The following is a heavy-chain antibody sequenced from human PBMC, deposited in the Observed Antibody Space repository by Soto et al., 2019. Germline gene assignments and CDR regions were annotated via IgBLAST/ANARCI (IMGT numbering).Heavy chain of an antibody. Sequence: QVQLQESGPGLVKPSQTLSLTCTVSGDSISNGGFYYSWIRQHPGQRLEWVGYIFHSGSTLSNPSLRSRVTLSADTSKNQLFLKLTSVTAADTAVYYCARGGIAGHWFDPWGQGTLVTVSA. CDR2: IFHSGST. J-gene: IGHJ5*02. CDR3: ARGGIAGHWFDP. CDR1: GDSISNGGFY. V-gene: IGHV4-31*03. D-gene: IGHD1-20*01.